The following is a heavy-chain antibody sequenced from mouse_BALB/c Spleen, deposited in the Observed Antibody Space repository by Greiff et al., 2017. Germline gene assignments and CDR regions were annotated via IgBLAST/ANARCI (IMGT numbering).Heavy chain of an antibody. V-gene: IGHV3-2*02. D-gene: IGHD3-2*01. CDR1: GYSITSDYA. CDR2: ISYSGST. Sequence: EVQGVESGPGLVKPSQSLSLTCTVTGYSITSDYAWNWIRQFPGNKLEWMGYISYSGSTSYNPSLKSRISITRDTSKNQFFLQLNSVTTEDTATYYCARDSSGFLDYWGQGTSVTVSS. CDR3: ARDSSGFLDY. J-gene: IGHJ4*01.